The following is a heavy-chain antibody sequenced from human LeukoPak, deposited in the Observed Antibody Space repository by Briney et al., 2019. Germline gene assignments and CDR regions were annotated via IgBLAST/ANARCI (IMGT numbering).Heavy chain of an antibody. D-gene: IGHD2-2*01. J-gene: IGHJ4*02. CDR2: ISYAGSNK. Sequence: GRSLRLSCAASGFTFSNYAMYWVRQAPGKGLEWVALISYAGSNKYYADSEKGRFTISRDNSKNTLYLQMSSLRVEDTAVYYCARDLDRYCSSSNCHSADYWGQGTLVTVSS. CDR1: GFTFSNYA. CDR3: ARDLDRYCSSSNCHSADY. V-gene: IGHV3-30-3*01.